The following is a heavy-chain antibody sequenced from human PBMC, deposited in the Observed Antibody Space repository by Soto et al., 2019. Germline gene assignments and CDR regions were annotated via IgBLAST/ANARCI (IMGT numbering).Heavy chain of an antibody. CDR3: ARHSETAMVTGFDQ. D-gene: IGHD5-18*01. V-gene: IGHV4-39*01. CDR2: VFHNGEA. J-gene: IGHJ4*02. CDR1: GVSIRSSRYY. Sequence: KPSETLSLTCTVSGVSIRSSRYYWVWIRQTPEKGLEFIGSVFHNGEAHYIPSLKSRVAMSVDTSKNQFSLTLTSVAAADTAFYYCARHSETAMVTGFDQWGQGTLVTVSS.